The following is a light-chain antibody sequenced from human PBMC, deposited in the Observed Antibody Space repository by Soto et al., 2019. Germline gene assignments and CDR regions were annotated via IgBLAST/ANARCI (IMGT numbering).Light chain of an antibody. CDR1: QAIGNY. CDR3: QKYNRAPPT. V-gene: IGKV1-27*01. CDR2: AAS. J-gene: IGKJ1*01. Sequence: DIQMTQSPSSLSASVGDRVTITCRATQAIGNYLAWYQQKPGKVPKLLIYAASTLQLGVPSRFSGSGSGTAFTLTINSLQPEDVATYFCQKYNRAPPTFGQGTKVEIK.